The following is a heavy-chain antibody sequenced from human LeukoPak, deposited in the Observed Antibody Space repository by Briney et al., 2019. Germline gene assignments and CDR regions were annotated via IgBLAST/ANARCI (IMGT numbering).Heavy chain of an antibody. Sequence: PGGSLRLSCAASGFTFSDYYMSWIRQAPGKGLEWVSYISKSGSTKDYADSVKGRFTISRDNAKNSLYLQMNSLRVEDTAPYYCAKAPVTTCRGAFCYPFDYWGLGTLVTVSS. D-gene: IGHD2-15*01. CDR1: GFTFSDYY. V-gene: IGHV3-11*01. CDR3: AKAPVTTCRGAFCYPFDY. CDR2: ISKSGSTK. J-gene: IGHJ4*02.